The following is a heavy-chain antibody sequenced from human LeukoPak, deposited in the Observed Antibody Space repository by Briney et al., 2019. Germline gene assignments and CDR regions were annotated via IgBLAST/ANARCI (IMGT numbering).Heavy chain of an antibody. Sequence: PGGSLRLSCAASGFTVSSNYMSWVRQAPGKGLEWVSVTYSSGSTYYADSVKGRFTISRDNSKNTLYLQMNSLRAEDTAVYYCARDMQLSTWGLGTMVTASS. D-gene: IGHD3-16*02. CDR3: ARDMQLST. CDR1: GFTVSSNY. CDR2: TYSSGST. J-gene: IGHJ3*01. V-gene: IGHV3-53*01.